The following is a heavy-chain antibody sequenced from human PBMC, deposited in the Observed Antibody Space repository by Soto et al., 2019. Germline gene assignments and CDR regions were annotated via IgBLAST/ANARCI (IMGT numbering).Heavy chain of an antibody. CDR3: ARAPPQITVVRVVPYYFDY. CDR1: GFTFSSYS. V-gene: IGHV3-21*04. D-gene: IGHD3-10*01. CDR2: ISSSSSYI. J-gene: IGHJ4*02. Sequence: PGGSLRLSCAASGFTFSSYSMNWVRQAPGKGLEWVSSISSSSSYIYYADSVKGRFTISRDNAKNSLYLQMNSLRAEDTAVYYCARAPPQITVVRVVPYYFDYWGQGTLVTVSS.